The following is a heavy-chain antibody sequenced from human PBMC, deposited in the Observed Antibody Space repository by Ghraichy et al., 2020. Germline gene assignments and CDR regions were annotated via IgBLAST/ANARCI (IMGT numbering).Heavy chain of an antibody. CDR1: GVTFSTLN. CDR3: ASPPNWGSRGGGFY. V-gene: IGHV3-21*06. Sequence: GGSLRLSCAASGVTFSTLNMNWVRQSPGKGLEWVSYISSSSSYIFYADSVKGRFTISRDNAKNTLYLQMNSLRAEDTAVYYCASPPNWGSRGGGFYWGQGTLVTVSS. D-gene: IGHD7-27*01. CDR2: ISSSSSYI. J-gene: IGHJ4*02.